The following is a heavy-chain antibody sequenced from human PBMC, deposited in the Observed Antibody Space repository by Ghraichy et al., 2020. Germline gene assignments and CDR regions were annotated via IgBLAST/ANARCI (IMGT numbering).Heavy chain of an antibody. CDR1: GGSISSGGYS. CDR2: IYHSGST. V-gene: IGHV4-30-2*01. J-gene: IGHJ5*02. D-gene: IGHD3-3*01. Sequence: SETLSLTCAVSGGSISSGGYSWSWIRQPPGKGLEWIGYIYHSGSTYYNPSLKSRVTISVDRSKNQFSLKLSSVTAADTAVYYCARADLRITIFGRKLNWFDPGGQGTLVTVSS. CDR3: ARADLRITIFGRKLNWFDP.